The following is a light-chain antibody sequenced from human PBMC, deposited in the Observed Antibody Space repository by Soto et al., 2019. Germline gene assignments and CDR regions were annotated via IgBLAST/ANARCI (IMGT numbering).Light chain of an antibody. Sequence: PGERATLSCRASQRVSSYLAWYQQKPGQAPRLLIYDASNRATGIPARFSGSGSGTDFTLTISSLEPEDFAVYYCQQRSNWTFGGGTKVEIK. CDR3: QQRSNWT. CDR2: DAS. CDR1: QRVSSY. V-gene: IGKV3-11*01. J-gene: IGKJ4*01.